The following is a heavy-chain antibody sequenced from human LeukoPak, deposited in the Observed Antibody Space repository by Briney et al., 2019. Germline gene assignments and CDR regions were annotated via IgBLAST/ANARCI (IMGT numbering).Heavy chain of an antibody. CDR3: ARGLRSCIAVGDTDY. D-gene: IGHD6-19*01. CDR2: INPNSGGT. J-gene: IGHJ4*02. Sequence: GASVKVSCKPSGYTFTGYSMHWVRQAPGQGLEWTGWINPNSGGTNYAQKFQGRVTMTRDMSISKAYMELSRLRSDDTAVYYCARGLRSCIAVGDTDYWGQGTLVTVSS. CDR1: GYTFTGYS. V-gene: IGHV1-2*02.